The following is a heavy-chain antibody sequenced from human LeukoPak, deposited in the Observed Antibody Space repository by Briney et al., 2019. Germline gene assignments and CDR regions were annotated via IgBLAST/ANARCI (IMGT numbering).Heavy chain of an antibody. V-gene: IGHV3-21*06. CDR1: GFIFRTYS. D-gene: IGHD2-8*01. CDR2: ISSSSSHI. J-gene: IGHJ4*02. Sequence: NPGGSLRLSCVASGFIFRTYSMNWVRQAPGKGLEWVSSISSSSSHIYYADSVKGRFTISRDNAKNSLYLRMNSLRAGDTAVYYCARTKRDPNPFDYWGQGTLVTVSS. CDR3: ARTKRDPNPFDY.